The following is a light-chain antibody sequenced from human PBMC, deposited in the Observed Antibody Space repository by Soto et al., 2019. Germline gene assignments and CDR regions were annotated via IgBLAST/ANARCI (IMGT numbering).Light chain of an antibody. V-gene: IGKV1D-13*01. Sequence: AIQLTQSPSSLSASVGDRVTITCRAGQGISSGLAWYQQKPGKAPKLLIYAASSLESGVPSRFSGSGSGTDFTLTISSLQPEDFATYYCQQFNNYPQLTFGPGTKVDIK. CDR3: QQFNNYPQLT. CDR2: AAS. J-gene: IGKJ3*01. CDR1: QGISSG.